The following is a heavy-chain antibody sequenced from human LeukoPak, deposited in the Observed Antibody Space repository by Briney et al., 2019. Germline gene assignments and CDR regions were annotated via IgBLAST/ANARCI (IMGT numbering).Heavy chain of an antibody. CDR3: AKDPLAAAGTAFDY. D-gene: IGHD6-13*01. V-gene: IGHV3-9*01. J-gene: IGHJ4*02. CDR2: LSWNSDNI. Sequence: PGRSLRLSCAASGFTFDDYAMHWVRQAPGKGLEWVSGLSWNSDNIGYADSVKGRFTISRDNAKNSLYLQMNSLRAEDTALYYCAKDPLAAAGTAFDYWGQGTLVTVSS. CDR1: GFTFDDYA.